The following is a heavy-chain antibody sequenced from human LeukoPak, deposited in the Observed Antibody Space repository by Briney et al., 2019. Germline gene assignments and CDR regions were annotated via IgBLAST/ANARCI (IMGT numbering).Heavy chain of an antibody. Sequence: GGSLRLSCAASGFTFSSYNINWVSQAAGKGLEWVSYISASSSTIYYADSVKGRFTISRDNAKNSLYLQMNSLRAEDTAVFYCARGPYYSASGTITPFDYWGQGTLVTVSS. CDR2: ISASSSTI. CDR1: GFTFSSYN. D-gene: IGHD3-10*01. CDR3: ARGPYYSASGTITPFDY. J-gene: IGHJ4*02. V-gene: IGHV3-48*01.